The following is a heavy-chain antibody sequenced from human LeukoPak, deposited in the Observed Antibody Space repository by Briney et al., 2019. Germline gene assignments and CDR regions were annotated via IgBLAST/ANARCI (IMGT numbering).Heavy chain of an antibody. D-gene: IGHD6-19*01. CDR3: AKESSGGWYFDY. J-gene: IGHJ4*02. CDR1: GFTFSSNV. V-gene: IGHV3-23*01. Sequence: GGSLRLSCVASGFTFSSNVMIWVRQAPGKRLEWVSSIPASDGSTYYADSVKGRFTISRDNSKNSLYLQMNSLRAEDTAVYYCAKESSGGWYFDYWGQGTLVTVSS. CDR2: IPASDGST.